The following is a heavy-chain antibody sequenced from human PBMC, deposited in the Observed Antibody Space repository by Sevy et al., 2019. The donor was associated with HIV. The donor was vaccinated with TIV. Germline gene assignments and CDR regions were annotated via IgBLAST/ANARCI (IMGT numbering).Heavy chain of an antibody. Sequence: SDTLSLTCTVSGYSISSGYYWGWIRQSPGKGLEWIGSFYLGGSTYYNPSLKSRVTISPDSSKNQFSLKLSSVTAADTAVYFCVRLVTAVVYYFDYWGQGTLVTVSS. D-gene: IGHD5-18*01. V-gene: IGHV4-38-2*02. J-gene: IGHJ4*02. CDR2: FYLGGST. CDR1: GYSISSGYY. CDR3: VRLVTAVVYYFDY.